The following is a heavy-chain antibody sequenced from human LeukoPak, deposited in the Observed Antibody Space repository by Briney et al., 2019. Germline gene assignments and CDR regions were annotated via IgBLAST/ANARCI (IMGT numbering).Heavy chain of an antibody. J-gene: IGHJ5*02. V-gene: IGHV4-59*01. CDR2: IYYSGST. CDR1: GDSISSYY. D-gene: IGHD3-22*01. CDR3: AGGYDSSTYYSWFDP. Sequence: PSETLSLTCTVSGDSISSYYWNWIRQPPGKGLEWIGYIYYSGSTNYNPSLKSRVTISVDTSRNQFSLKLSSVTAADTAVYYCAGGYDSSTYYSWFDPWGQGTLVTVSS.